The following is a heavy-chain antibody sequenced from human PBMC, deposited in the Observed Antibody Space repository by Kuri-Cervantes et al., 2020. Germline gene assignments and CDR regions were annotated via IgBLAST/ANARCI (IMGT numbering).Heavy chain of an antibody. J-gene: IGHJ4*02. CDR2: ISWNSGSI. CDR3: ARDVTMLFDY. D-gene: IGHD2-2*01. V-gene: IGHV3-9*01. Sequence: GGSLRLSCAAFGFTFDEYAMHWVRQAPGKGLEWVSGISWNSGSIGYADSVKGRFTISRDNAKNSLYLQMNSLRAEDTAVYYCARDVTMLFDYWGQGTLVTVSS. CDR1: GFTFDEYA.